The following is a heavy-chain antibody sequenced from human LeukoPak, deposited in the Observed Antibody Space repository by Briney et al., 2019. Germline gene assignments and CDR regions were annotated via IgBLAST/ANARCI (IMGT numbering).Heavy chain of an antibody. D-gene: IGHD3-3*01. Sequence: SETLSLTCTVSGGSITSYYWSWIRQPPGKGLEWIGYIYYSGGTNYNPSLKSRVTILVDTSKNQFSLKLNSVTAADTAVYYCARGTIFGVVIDYWGQGTLVAVSS. CDR3: ARGTIFGVVIDY. CDR1: GGSITSYY. CDR2: IYYSGGT. V-gene: IGHV4-59*01. J-gene: IGHJ4*02.